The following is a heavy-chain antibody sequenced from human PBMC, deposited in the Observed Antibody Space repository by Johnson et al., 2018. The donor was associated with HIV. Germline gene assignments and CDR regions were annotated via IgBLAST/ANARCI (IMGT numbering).Heavy chain of an antibody. CDR3: AKRMGGEAFDI. D-gene: IGHD1-26*01. J-gene: IGHJ3*02. CDR1: GFTFDDYA. CDR2: ISWDGGST. Sequence: VQLVESGGVVVQPGGSLRLSCAASGFTFDDYAMHWVRQAPGKGLEWVSLISWDGGSTYYADSVKGRFTISRDNSKNSLYLQMNSLRAEDTAVYYCAKRMGGEAFDIWGQGKMVTVSS. V-gene: IGHV3-43D*03.